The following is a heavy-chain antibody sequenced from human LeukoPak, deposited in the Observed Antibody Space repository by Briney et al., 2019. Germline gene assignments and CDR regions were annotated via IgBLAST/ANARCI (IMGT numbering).Heavy chain of an antibody. V-gene: IGHV3-33*01. Sequence: GGSLRLSCAASTFTFSSYGMHWVRQAPGKGLEWVAIIWYDGSNRYYADSVKGRFTISRDNSKNTLYLQINSLRAEDTAVHYCARDRGSGSYEGYYFDYWGQGTLVTVSS. CDR2: IWYDGSNR. CDR3: ARDRGSGSYEGYYFDY. D-gene: IGHD3-10*01. J-gene: IGHJ4*02. CDR1: TFTFSSYG.